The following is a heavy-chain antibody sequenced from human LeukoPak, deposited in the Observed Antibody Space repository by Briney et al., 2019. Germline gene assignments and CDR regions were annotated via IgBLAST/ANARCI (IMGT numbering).Heavy chain of an antibody. CDR3: ARDNAYYDSSGYAMTEH. V-gene: IGHV3-30*03. Sequence: GGSLRLSCAASGFTFSSYAMHWVRQAPGKGLEWVAVISYDGSNKYYADSVKGRFTISRDNSKNTLYLQMNSLRAEDTAVYYCARDNAYYDSSGYAMTEHWGQGTLVTVSS. D-gene: IGHD3-22*01. CDR2: ISYDGSNK. J-gene: IGHJ1*01. CDR1: GFTFSSYA.